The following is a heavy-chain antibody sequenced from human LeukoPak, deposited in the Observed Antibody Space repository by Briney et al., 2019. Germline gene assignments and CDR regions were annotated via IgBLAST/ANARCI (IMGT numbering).Heavy chain of an antibody. Sequence: SQTLSLTCAVSGGSISSGGYSWSWIRQPPGKGLEWIGYIYHSGSTYYNPSLKSRVTISVDRSKNQFSLKLSSVTAADTAVYYCARAAAGVDYWGQGTLVTVSS. CDR1: GGSISSGGYS. D-gene: IGHD6-13*01. J-gene: IGHJ4*02. CDR3: ARAAAGVDY. CDR2: IYHSGST. V-gene: IGHV4-30-2*01.